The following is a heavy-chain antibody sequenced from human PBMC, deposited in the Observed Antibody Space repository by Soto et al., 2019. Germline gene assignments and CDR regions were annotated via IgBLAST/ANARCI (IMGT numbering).Heavy chain of an antibody. CDR1: GDTFSFYT. D-gene: IGHD3-10*01. Sequence: QVQLVQSGTEVKKPGSSVKVSCKASGDTFSFYTINWVRQAPGLGLEWVGRINPIVSMSNYAQKFQGGVSMTADKSTSTAYMELRSLRSDDTAMYFCAASYGSGYRAFDYWGQGALVIVSS. V-gene: IGHV1-69*02. J-gene: IGHJ4*02. CDR2: INPIVSMS. CDR3: AASYGSGYRAFDY.